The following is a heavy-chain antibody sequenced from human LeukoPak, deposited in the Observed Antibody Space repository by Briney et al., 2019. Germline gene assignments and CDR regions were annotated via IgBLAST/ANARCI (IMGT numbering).Heavy chain of an antibody. CDR3: ARVFEGYCSSTSCYADNWLDP. V-gene: IGHV3-11*05. J-gene: IGHJ5*02. Sequence: TGGSLRLSCAASGFTFSDYYMSWIRQAPGKGLEWVSYISSSSSYTNYADSVKGRFTISRDNAKNSLCLQMNSLRAEDTAVYYCARVFEGYCSSTSCYADNWLDPWGQGTLVTVSS. CDR2: ISSSSSYT. CDR1: GFTFSDYY. D-gene: IGHD2-2*01.